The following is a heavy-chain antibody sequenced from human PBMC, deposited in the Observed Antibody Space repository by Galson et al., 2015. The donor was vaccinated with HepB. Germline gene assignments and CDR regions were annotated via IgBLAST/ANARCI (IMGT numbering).Heavy chain of an antibody. CDR1: GFRFNSYG. Sequence: SLRLSCAASGFRFNSYGIHWVRQAPGGGLEWVALISYDGTNKSYGDSVKGRFTISSDNSKSTLYLQMNGLRGEDTAVYYCARDGLYFGSGTHSNAMDVWGQGTTVIVSS. J-gene: IGHJ6*02. V-gene: IGHV3-30*03. D-gene: IGHD3-10*01. CDR3: ARDGLYFGSGTHSNAMDV. CDR2: ISYDGTNK.